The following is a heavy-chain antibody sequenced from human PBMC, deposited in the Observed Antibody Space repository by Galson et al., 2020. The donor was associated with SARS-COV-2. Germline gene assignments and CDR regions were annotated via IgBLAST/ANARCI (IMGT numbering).Heavy chain of an antibody. CDR3: RQFALGAVPIDY. CDR2: VFITGTT. Sequence: CTVSGGSMNSGSYYWNWIRQPAGKGLEWIGHVFITGTTNYNPSLKSRATISLDTSKNQFSLKLTSVTAADTAVYYCRQFALGAVPIDYWGQGTLVTVSS. D-gene: IGHD6-19*01. CDR1: GGSMNSGSYY. V-gene: IGHV4-61*09. J-gene: IGHJ4*02.